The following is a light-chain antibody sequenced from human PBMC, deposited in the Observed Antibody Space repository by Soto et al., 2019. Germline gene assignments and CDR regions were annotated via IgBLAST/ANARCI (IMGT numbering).Light chain of an antibody. J-gene: IGKJ5*01. V-gene: IGKV3-20*01. Sequence: EIVLTQSPGTLSLFPGARATLSCRASQSLITRYLARYQQKPGQAPRLLIYGASSRASGIPERFGGSGSGTDFTITISRLETEDFAVYSCQKYGTSPTFGQGTRLEIK. CDR2: GAS. CDR1: QSLITRY. CDR3: QKYGTSPT.